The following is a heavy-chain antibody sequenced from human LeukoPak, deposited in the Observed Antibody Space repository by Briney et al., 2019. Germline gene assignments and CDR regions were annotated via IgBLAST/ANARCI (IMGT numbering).Heavy chain of an antibody. J-gene: IGHJ4*02. CDR3: ATPGGIYYDIFDY. D-gene: IGHD3-22*01. V-gene: IGHV4-34*01. Sequence: SETLSLTCAVYGGSFSGYYWSWIRQPPGKGLEWIGEINHSGSTNYNPSLKSRVTISVDTSKNQFSLKLSSVTAADTAVYYCATPGGIYYDIFDYWGQGTLVTVSS. CDR1: GGSFSGYY. CDR2: INHSGST.